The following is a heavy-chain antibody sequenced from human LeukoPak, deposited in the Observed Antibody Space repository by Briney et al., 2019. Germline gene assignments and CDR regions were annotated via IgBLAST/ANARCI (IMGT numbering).Heavy chain of an antibody. CDR1: VFTFSSYW. CDR3: ARSGNYDW. Sequence: GWAVALSCLACVFTFSSYWMHWVRQAPGKGLVWVSRINSDGSSTCYLCSVKGRFTISRDKAKNSLYLQMNSLRDEDTAVYYCARSGNYDWWGEGTLVTASS. CDR2: INSDGSST. D-gene: IGHD1-1*01. V-gene: IGHV3-74*01. J-gene: IGHJ4*02.